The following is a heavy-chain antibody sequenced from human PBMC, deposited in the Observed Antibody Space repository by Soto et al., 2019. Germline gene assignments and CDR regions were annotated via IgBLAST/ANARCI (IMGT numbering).Heavy chain of an antibody. Sequence: EVQLVESGGGLVQRGGSLRLSCAASGLTFSSYSMNWVRQAPGKGLAWVSDISSSSSTIYYADSVKGRFTSSSDNAKNSLYQQMNSLRAEDTAGEYCAFGEESRDDDYGMDVWGQGTTGTVSS. CDR2: ISSSSSTI. D-gene: IGHD1-1*01. J-gene: IGHJ6*02. CDR3: AFGEESRDDDYGMDV. CDR1: GLTFSSYS. V-gene: IGHV3-48*01.